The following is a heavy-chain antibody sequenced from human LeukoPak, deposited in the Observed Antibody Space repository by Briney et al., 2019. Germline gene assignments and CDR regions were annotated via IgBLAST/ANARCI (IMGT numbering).Heavy chain of an antibody. CDR2: IYTSGST. CDR3: ASGTGTTDYYYMDV. D-gene: IGHD1-7*01. CDR1: GGSISSYY. V-gene: IGHV4-4*07. J-gene: IGHJ6*03. Sequence: SETLSLTCTVSGGSISSYYWSWIRQPAGKGLEWIGRIYTSGSTNYNPSLKSRVTMSVDTSKNQFSLKLSSVTAADTAVYYCASGTGTTDYYYMDVWGKGTTVTVSS.